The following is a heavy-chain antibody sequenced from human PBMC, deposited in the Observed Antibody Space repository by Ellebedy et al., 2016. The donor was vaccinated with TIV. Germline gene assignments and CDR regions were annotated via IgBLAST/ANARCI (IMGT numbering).Heavy chain of an antibody. CDR2: MNEDGSGK. CDR1: GFTFSRHW. D-gene: IGHD3-10*01. CDR3: VPGSLDY. J-gene: IGHJ4*02. Sequence: GGSLRLXCAASGFTFSRHWMSWVSQAPGKGLQWVASMNEDGSGKYYVDSVKGRFTISRDNAKNSLYLQMSSLRAEDSAVYFCVPGSLDYWGQGTLVTVSS. V-gene: IGHV3-7*01.